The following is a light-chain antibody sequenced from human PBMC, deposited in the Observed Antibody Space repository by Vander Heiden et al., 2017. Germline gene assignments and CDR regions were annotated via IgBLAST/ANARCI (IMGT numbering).Light chain of an antibody. CDR3: SSFAGTDTYVV. Sequence: QSALTQPRSVFGSPGQSVTISCTGTSSDIGAYNYVSWYQQYSNKAPKLVISDVNQRPSGVPDRFSGSKSGTTASLTISGLQADDEADYYCSSFAGTDTYVVFGGGTKLTVL. V-gene: IGLV2-11*01. CDR1: SSDIGAYNY. CDR2: DVN. J-gene: IGLJ2*01.